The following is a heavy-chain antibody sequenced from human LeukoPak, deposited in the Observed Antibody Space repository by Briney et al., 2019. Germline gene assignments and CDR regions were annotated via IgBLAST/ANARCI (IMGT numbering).Heavy chain of an antibody. CDR3: AKDGAGSQSYCSSTSCYVDY. D-gene: IGHD2-2*01. J-gene: IGHJ4*02. CDR2: IRYDGTNR. CDR1: EFTFSTYG. Sequence: GGSLRLSCATSEFTFSTYGMHWVRQAPGKGLEWVSFIRYDGTNRYYADSVKGRFTISRDNSKNTLYLQMNSLRAEDTAVYYCAKDGAGSQSYCSSTSCYVDYWGQGTLVTVSS. V-gene: IGHV3-30*02.